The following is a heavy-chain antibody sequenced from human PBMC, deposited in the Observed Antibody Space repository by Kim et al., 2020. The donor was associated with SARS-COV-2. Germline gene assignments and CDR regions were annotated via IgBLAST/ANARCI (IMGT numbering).Heavy chain of an antibody. D-gene: IGHD3-10*01. J-gene: IGHJ6*03. V-gene: IGHV3-48*03. Sequence: ADSLTGRFTISRDTARNSLYRQVNSLRDKDTAVYYCERIWYPYYYYYMDIWGKGTTVTVSS. CDR3: ERIWYPYYYYYMDI.